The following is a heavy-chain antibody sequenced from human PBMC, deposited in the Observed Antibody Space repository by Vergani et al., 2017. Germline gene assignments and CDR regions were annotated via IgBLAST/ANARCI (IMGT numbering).Heavy chain of an antibody. CDR3: ARSRVGATGYPN. V-gene: IGHV1-69*02. CDR1: GDIFNKYT. Sequence: QVHLEHSGTEVKKPGSSVKVSCKVSGDIFNKYTVTWVRQAPGQGLEWMGRIIPIIRLATSAQKFQDIVKITGDTSTNTVYMEMNNLRSEDTAVSYCARSRVGATGYPNWGQGTLVTVSS. J-gene: IGHJ4*02. CDR2: IIPIIRLA. D-gene: IGHD1-26*01.